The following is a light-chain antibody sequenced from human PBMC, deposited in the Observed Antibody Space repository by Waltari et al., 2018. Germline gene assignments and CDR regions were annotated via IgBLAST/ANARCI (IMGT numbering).Light chain of an antibody. J-gene: IGKJ2*01. V-gene: IGKV3-15*01. Sequence: EIVMTQSPVTLSVSPGERATLSCRASQGVSSNLAWYQQKPGQAPRVLIYGASTRATGIPARFSGSGSGTEFTRTISSLQSEDFAVYYCQQYNNWPLYTFGQGTKLEIK. CDR2: GAS. CDR1: QGVSSN. CDR3: QQYNNWPLYT.